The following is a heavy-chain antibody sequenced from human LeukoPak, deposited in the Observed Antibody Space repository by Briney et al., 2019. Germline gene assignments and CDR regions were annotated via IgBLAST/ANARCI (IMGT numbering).Heavy chain of an antibody. J-gene: IGHJ4*02. Sequence: PGGSLRLSCAAAGFAFSGSAMHWVRQASGKGLEWLGRIRTKGNNYATAYPASVRGRFTISRDDSKNTAYLQMNSLKTEDTAVYYCWGRYNWGLGTLVTVSS. V-gene: IGHV3-73*01. CDR3: WGRYN. D-gene: IGHD2-2*02. CDR2: IRTKGNNYAT. CDR1: GFAFSGSA.